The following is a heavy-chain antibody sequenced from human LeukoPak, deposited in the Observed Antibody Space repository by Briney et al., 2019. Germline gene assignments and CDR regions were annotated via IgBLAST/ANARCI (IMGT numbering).Heavy chain of an antibody. D-gene: IGHD2-2*02. Sequence: PSETLSLTCTVSGGSISNYYWSWIRQTPGKGLEYIGFIFSGGNTNYSPSLKSRVTMSLDTSKNQFSLKLRSVTAADTAVYYCARDSGYCNGTTCYSNYYMDVWGKGTTVTVSS. V-gene: IGHV4-59*01. CDR3: ARDSGYCNGTTCYSNYYMDV. J-gene: IGHJ6*03. CDR1: GGSISNYY. CDR2: IFSGGNT.